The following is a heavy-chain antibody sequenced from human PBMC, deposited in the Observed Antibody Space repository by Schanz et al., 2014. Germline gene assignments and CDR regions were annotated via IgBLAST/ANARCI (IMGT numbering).Heavy chain of an antibody. CDR1: GGSIRGYY. CDR2: IHQSGGT. V-gene: IGHV4-59*08. CDR3: AKFLYDDPS. J-gene: IGHJ5*02. D-gene: IGHD3-3*01. Sequence: QVQLQESGPGLVKPSETLSLTCTVSGGSIRGYYCSWIRQPPGKGLEGIGYIHQSGGTNYNPSLKGQFTILVAPPKTQFSPRLTSLPAADTAVYYCAKFLYDDPSWGQGTLVTVSS.